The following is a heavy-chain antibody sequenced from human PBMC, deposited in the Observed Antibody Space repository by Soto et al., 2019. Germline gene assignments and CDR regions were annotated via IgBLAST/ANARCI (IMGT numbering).Heavy chain of an antibody. J-gene: IGHJ3*02. Sequence: PSETLSLTCTVSGGSISSSSYYWGWIRQPPGKGLEWIGSIYYSGSTYYNPSLKSRVTISVDTSKNQFSLKLSSVTAADTAVYYCARRWEEYCSSTSCYNRDDAFDIWGQGTMVTVSS. CDR1: GGSISSSSYY. CDR2: IYYSGST. V-gene: IGHV4-39*01. CDR3: ARRWEEYCSSTSCYNRDDAFDI. D-gene: IGHD2-2*02.